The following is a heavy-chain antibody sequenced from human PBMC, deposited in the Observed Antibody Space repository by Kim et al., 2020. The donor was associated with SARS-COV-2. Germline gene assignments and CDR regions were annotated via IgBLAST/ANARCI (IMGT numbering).Heavy chain of an antibody. CDR2: ISSNGGST. CDR1: GFTFSSYA. J-gene: IGHJ3*02. D-gene: IGHD5-18*01. V-gene: IGHV3-64D*09. Sequence: GGSLRLSCSASGFTFSSYAMHWVRQAPGKGLEYVSAISSNGGSTYYADSVKGRFTISRDNSKNTLYLQMSSLRAEDTAVYYCVRQPRGYSYGYLETAFDIWGQGTMVTVSS. CDR3: VRQPRGYSYGYLETAFDI.